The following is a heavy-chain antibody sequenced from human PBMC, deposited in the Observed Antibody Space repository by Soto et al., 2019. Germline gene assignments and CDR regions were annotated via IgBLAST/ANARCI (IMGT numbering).Heavy chain of an antibody. CDR1: GGTFSSYT. Sequence: QVQLVQSGAEVKKPGSSVKVSCKASGGTFSSYTISWVRQAPGQGLEWMGRIIPILGIANYAQKFQGRVTITAAKSTITAYMELSGLTSEDTAVYYCARGVVDIVATTYHDAFDIWGQGTMVTVSS. CDR3: ARGVVDIVATTYHDAFDI. V-gene: IGHV1-69*02. J-gene: IGHJ3*02. D-gene: IGHD5-12*01. CDR2: IIPILGIA.